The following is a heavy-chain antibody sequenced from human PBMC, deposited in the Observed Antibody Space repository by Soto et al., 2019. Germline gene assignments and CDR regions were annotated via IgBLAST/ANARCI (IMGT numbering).Heavy chain of an antibody. J-gene: IGHJ4*02. CDR2: INHRGST. Sequence: QVQLQQWGAGLLKPSETLSLTCAVYGGSFSGYYWSWIRQPPGKGLEWIGEINHRGSTNYNPSLKSRVTISVDTSKNQFSLKLSSVTAADTAVYYCARGNNSSGWSLCDYWGQGTLVTVSS. V-gene: IGHV4-34*01. CDR3: ARGNNSSGWSLCDY. D-gene: IGHD6-19*01. CDR1: GGSFSGYY.